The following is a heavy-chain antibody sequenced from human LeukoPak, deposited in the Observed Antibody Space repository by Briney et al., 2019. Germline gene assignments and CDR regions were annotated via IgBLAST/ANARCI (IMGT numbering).Heavy chain of an antibody. J-gene: IGHJ4*02. CDR3: ARRGVQRGSRKDFDY. D-gene: IGHD3-16*01. CDR1: GGSISSYY. V-gene: IGHV4-59*08. Sequence: SETLSLTCTVSGGSISSYYWSWIRQPPGKGLEWIGYIYYSGSTNYNPSLKSRVTISVDTSKNQFSLKLSSVTAADTAVYYCARRGVQRGSRKDFDYWGQGTLVTVSS. CDR2: IYYSGST.